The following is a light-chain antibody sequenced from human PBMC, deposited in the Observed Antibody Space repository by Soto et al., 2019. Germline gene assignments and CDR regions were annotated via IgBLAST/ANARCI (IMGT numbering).Light chain of an antibody. CDR1: TTY. CDR3: CSFAGSYTSYF. CDR2: DVN. V-gene: IGLV2-11*01. Sequence: QSVLTQPRSVSGSPGQSVTISCTGTTTYVSWYQQHPGKAPKLMIYDVNKRPSGVPDRFSGSKSGNTASLTISGLQAEDEADYYCCSFAGSYTSYFFGTGTKVTVL. J-gene: IGLJ1*01.